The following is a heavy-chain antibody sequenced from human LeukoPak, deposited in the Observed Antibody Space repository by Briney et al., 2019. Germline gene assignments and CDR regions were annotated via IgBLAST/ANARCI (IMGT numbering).Heavy chain of an antibody. CDR3: ARGVEQVGATLYFDY. J-gene: IGHJ4*02. D-gene: IGHD1-26*01. CDR2: INPSGGST. Sequence: ASVKVSCKASGYTFTSYYMHWVRQAPGQGLEWMGIINPSGGSTSYAQKFQGRVTMTTDTSTSTAYMELRSLRSDDTAVYYCARGVEQVGATLYFDYWGQGTLVTVSS. CDR1: GYTFTSYY. V-gene: IGHV1-46*01.